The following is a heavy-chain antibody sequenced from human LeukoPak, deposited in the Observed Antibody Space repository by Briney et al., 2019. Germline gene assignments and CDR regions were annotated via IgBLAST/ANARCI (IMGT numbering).Heavy chain of an antibody. J-gene: IGHJ4*02. CDR1: GFTFSDYY. CDR3: ASGVRGSYAFDY. D-gene: IGHD3-16*01. CDR2: ISSSSSYT. V-gene: IGHV3-11*06. Sequence: GGSLRLSCSASGFTFSDYYMSWIRQAPGKGLEWVSYISSSSSYTNYADSVKGRFTISRDNAKNSLYLQMNSLRAEDTAVYYCASGVRGSYAFDYWGQGTLVTVSS.